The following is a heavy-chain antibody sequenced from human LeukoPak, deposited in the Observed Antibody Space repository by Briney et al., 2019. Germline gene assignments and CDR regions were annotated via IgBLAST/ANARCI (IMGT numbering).Heavy chain of an antibody. Sequence: PSETLSLTCTVSGGSIGSYFWSWIRQPPGKGLEWIGYISKSGSTNSNPALKSRVTISIDTSKNQFSLKVTSVTAADTAVYYCARGALNWLDPWGQGTLVTVSS. J-gene: IGHJ5*02. CDR2: ISKSGST. CDR1: GGSIGSYF. CDR3: ARGALNWLDP. V-gene: IGHV4-59*01.